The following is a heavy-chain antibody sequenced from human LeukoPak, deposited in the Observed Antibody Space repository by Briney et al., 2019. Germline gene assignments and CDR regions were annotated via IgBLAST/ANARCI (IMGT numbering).Heavy chain of an antibody. CDR2: AKNKAQRYTT. J-gene: IGHJ3*02. V-gene: IGHV3-72*01. Sequence: PGGSLRLSCAASGFTFSDHDMDWVRQAPGKGLEWIGRAKNKAQRYTTEYAASVSGRFTIAREDSKSTLSLQMNSLKSEDTAVYYCARDRGGSASHGFDAFDIWGQGTMVTVSS. CDR3: ARDRGGSASHGFDAFDI. D-gene: IGHD3-10*01. CDR1: GFTFSDHD.